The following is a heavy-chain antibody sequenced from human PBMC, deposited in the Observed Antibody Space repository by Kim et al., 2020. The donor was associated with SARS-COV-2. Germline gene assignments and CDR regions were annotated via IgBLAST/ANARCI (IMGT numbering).Heavy chain of an antibody. J-gene: IGHJ6*02. D-gene: IGHD6-6*01. CDR1: GGTFSSYA. Sequence: SVKVSCKASGGTFSSYAISWVRQAPGQGLEWMGGIIPIFGTANYAQKFQGRVTITADKSTSTAYMELSSLRSEDTAVYYCARDPSLGDYIAAHLRGYYYYGMDVWGQGTTVTVSS. V-gene: IGHV1-69*06. CDR3: ARDPSLGDYIAAHLRGYYYYGMDV. CDR2: IIPIFGTA.